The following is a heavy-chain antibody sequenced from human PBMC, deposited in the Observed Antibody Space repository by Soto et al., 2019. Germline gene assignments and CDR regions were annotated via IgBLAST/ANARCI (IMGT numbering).Heavy chain of an antibody. J-gene: IGHJ5*02. V-gene: IGHV4-59*01. CDR3: ASGPDYGWFDP. Sequence: KPSETLSLTCTVSGGSISSYYWSWIRQPPGKGLEWIGYIHYTGRTKYNPSLKSRVTMSVDTSKNQFSLKLSSVTAADTAVYYCASGPDYGWFDPWGQGTLVTVSS. D-gene: IGHD4-17*01. CDR1: GGSISSYY. CDR2: IHYTGRT.